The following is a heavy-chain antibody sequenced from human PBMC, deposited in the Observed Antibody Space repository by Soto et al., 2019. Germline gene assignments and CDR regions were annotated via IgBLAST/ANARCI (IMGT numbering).Heavy chain of an antibody. CDR3: VSPDIAVAAPGHYYYGMDV. Sequence: QVQLVESGGGVVQPGRSLRLSCAASGFTFSTYAMHWVRQAPGKGLEWVAVISYDETNKYYADSVKGRFTISRDNSKNTLYLQMSGLRPEDTGVYYCVSPDIAVAAPGHYYYGMDVWGQGTTVTVSS. V-gene: IGHV3-30-3*01. CDR2: ISYDETNK. D-gene: IGHD6-19*01. J-gene: IGHJ6*02. CDR1: GFTFSTYA.